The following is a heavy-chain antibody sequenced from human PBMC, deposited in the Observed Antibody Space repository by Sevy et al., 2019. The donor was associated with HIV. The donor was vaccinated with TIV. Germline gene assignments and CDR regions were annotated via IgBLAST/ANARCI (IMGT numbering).Heavy chain of an antibody. V-gene: IGHV1-69*13. CDR3: ARGGGNGWYYFDY. J-gene: IGHJ4*02. D-gene: IGHD6-19*01. CDR1: GGTFRTSG. Sequence: ASVKVSCKASGGTFRTSGISWVRQAPGQGPEWMGGIIPFLGTTNYAQKFQGRVPINADESTNTAYMELRSLRSEDTAVYYCARGGGNGWYYFDYWGQETLVTVSS. CDR2: IIPFLGTT.